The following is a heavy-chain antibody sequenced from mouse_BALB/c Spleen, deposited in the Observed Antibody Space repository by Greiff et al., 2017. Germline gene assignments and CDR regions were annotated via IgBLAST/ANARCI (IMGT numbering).Heavy chain of an antibody. CDR3: ARSERYDWMDY. V-gene: IGHV1-4*01. J-gene: IGHJ4*01. CDR1: GYTFTSYT. Sequence: VQLQQSGAELARPGASVKMSCKASGYTFTSYTMHWVKQRPGQGLEWIGYINPYNDYTSYNQKFKGKATLTVDKSSSTAYMELSSLTSEDSAVYYCARSERYDWMDYWGQGTSVTVSS. D-gene: IGHD2-14*01. CDR2: INPYNDYT.